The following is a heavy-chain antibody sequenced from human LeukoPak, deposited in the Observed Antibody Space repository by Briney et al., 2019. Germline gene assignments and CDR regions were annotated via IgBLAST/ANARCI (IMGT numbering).Heavy chain of an antibody. V-gene: IGHV3-23*01. D-gene: IGHD4-11*01. J-gene: IGHJ4*02. Sequence: GGSLRLSCAASGFIFSNYAMSWVRQAPGKGLEWVSSISGSGGNTYYADSVRGRFTISRDNSKNTLYLQMNSLRAEDTAIYYCANPPTVTSFDCWGQGTLVTVSS. CDR3: ANPPTVTSFDC. CDR1: GFIFSNYA. CDR2: ISGSGGNT.